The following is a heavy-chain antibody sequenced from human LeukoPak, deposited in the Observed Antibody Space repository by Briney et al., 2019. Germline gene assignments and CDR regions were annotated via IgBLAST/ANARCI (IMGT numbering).Heavy chain of an antibody. D-gene: IGHD6-19*01. Sequence: GGSLRLSCAASGFTFSSYAMHWVRQAPVKGLEWVAVISYDGSNKHYADSVKGRFTISRDISKNTLYLQMNSLRAEDTAVYYCAKVLAVAGIAFDYWGQGTLVTVSS. CDR3: AKVLAVAGIAFDY. J-gene: IGHJ4*02. V-gene: IGHV3-30*01. CDR2: ISYDGSNK. CDR1: GFTFSSYA.